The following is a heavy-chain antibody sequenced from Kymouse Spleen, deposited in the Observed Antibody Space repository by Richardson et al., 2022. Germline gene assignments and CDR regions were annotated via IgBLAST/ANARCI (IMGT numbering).Heavy chain of an antibody. CDR3: ARGRGYSSRYYFDY. CDR1: GGSFSGYY. CDR2: INHSGST. D-gene: IGHD6-13*01,IGHD6-25*01. J-gene: IGHJ4*02. V-gene: IGHV4-34*01. Sequence: QVQLQQWGAGLLKPSETLSLTCAVYGGSFSGYYWSWIRQPPGKGLEWIGEINHSGSTNYNPSLKSRVTISVDTSKNQFSLKLSSVTAADTAVYYCARGRGYSSRYYFDYWGQGTLVTVSS.